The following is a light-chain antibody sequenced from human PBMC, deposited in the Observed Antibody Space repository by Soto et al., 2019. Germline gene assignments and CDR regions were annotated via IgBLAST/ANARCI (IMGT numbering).Light chain of an antibody. CDR1: SGSIGSNY. J-gene: IGLJ2*01. V-gene: IGLV6-57*04. CDR2: EDK. CDR3: QSYDSSSVV. Sequence: NFMLTQPHSVSESPGKTVTISCTRSSGSIGSNYVQWYQQRPGSAPTTVIYEDKQRPSGVPDRFSGSTDGSSNSASLTISGLQTEDEADYYSQSYDSSSVVFGGGTKLTVL.